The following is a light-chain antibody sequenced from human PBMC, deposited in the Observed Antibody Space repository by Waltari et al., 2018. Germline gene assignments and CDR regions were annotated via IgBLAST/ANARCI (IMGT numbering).Light chain of an antibody. J-gene: IGLJ2*01. CDR2: ENS. V-gene: IGLV3-1*01. CDR3: QAWDDYHGAI. Sequence: SYELTQPPSVSVSPGLTAIVTCSGDNLGDKYISWFRQGPGQSPVMVIYENSKRPSAIPERFSGSKSANTATLTISGAQAIDEADYYCQAWDDYHGAIFGGGTKLTVL. CDR1: NLGDKY.